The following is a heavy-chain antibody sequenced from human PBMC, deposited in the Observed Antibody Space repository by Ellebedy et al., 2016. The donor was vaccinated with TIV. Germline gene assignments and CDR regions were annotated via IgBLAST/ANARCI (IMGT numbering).Heavy chain of an antibody. Sequence: GESLKISXAASGFTFSSYGMHWVRQAPGKGLEWVAVIWYDGSNKYYADSVKGRFTISRDNSKNTLYLQMNSLRAEDTAVYYCASHLWQEGNFDYWGQGTLVTVSS. CDR3: ASHLWQEGNFDY. CDR1: GFTFSSYG. D-gene: IGHD3-10*01. J-gene: IGHJ4*02. CDR2: IWYDGSNK. V-gene: IGHV3-33*01.